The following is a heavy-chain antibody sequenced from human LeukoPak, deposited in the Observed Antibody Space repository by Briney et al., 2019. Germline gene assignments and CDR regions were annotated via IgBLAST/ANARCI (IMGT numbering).Heavy chain of an antibody. Sequence: GGSLRLSCAGSGFTFSSYAMTWVRQAPGKGLEWVSSISGIGAGTYYVDSVKGRFTISRDNSQNTVFLQMNSVRVEDTAVYYCARSYSNHLFGMDVWGQGTAVSVS. CDR3: ARSYSNHLFGMDV. CDR2: ISGIGAGT. J-gene: IGHJ6*02. CDR1: GFTFSSYA. V-gene: IGHV3-23*01. D-gene: IGHD4-11*01.